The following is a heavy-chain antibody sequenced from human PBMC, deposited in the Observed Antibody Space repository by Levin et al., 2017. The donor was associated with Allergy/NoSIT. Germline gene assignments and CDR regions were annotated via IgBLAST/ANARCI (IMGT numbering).Heavy chain of an antibody. D-gene: IGHD2-21*02. J-gene: IGHJ2*01. CDR3: ARGVVVTAPGFFDL. CDR2: IKSDGSSI. V-gene: IGHV3-74*01. Sequence: TGESLKISCEASGFTLSSYWMHWVRQAPGKGLVWVSRIKSDGSSISYADSVKGRFTISRDNAKNTLYLEMNSLRPEDTAVYYCARGVVVTAPGFFDLWGRGTLVTVSS. CDR1: GFTLSSYW.